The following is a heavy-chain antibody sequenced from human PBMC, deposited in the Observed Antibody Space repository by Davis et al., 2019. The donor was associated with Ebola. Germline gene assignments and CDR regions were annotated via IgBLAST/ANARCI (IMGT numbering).Heavy chain of an antibody. D-gene: IGHD3-10*01. CDR3: ARDHKSQWFGELLRNYGMDV. J-gene: IGHJ6*04. CDR1: GFTFSSYA. V-gene: IGHV3-30-3*01. CDR2: ISYDGSNK. Sequence: GGSLRLSCAASGFTFSSYAMHWVRQAPGKGLEWVAVISYDGSNKYYADSVKGRFTISRDNSKNTLYLQMNSLRAEDTAVYYCARDHKSQWFGELLRNYGMDVWGKGTTVTVSS.